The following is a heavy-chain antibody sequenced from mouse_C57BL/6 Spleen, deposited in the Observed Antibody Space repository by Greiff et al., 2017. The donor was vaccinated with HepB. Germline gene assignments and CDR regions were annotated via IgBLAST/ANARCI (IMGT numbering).Heavy chain of an antibody. J-gene: IGHJ2*01. CDR3: AWGLDY. Sequence: QVQLKESGPELVKPGASVKISCKASGYAFSSSWMNWVKQRPGKGLEWIGRIYPGDGDTNYNEKFKSKATLTVDKSSSTAYMQLSSLTSEDSAVYYCAWGLDYWGQGTTLTVSS. CDR2: IYPGDGDT. V-gene: IGHV1-82*01. D-gene: IGHD3-3*01. CDR1: GYAFSSSW.